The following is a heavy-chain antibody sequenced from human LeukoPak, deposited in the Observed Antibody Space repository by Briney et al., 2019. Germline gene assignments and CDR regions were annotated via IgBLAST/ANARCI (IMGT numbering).Heavy chain of an antibody. CDR1: GFTFSSYA. Sequence: PGGSLRLSCAASGFTFSSYAMSWVRQAPGKGLEWVSYISSSGSTIYYADSVKGRFTISRDNAKNSLYLQMNSLRAEDTAVYYCARDRKWEPLFDYWGQGTLVTVSS. D-gene: IGHD1-26*01. J-gene: IGHJ4*02. CDR3: ARDRKWEPLFDY. CDR2: ISSSGSTI. V-gene: IGHV3-48*03.